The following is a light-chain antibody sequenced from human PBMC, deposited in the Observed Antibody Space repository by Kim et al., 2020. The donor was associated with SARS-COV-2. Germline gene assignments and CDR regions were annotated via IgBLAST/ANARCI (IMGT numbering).Light chain of an antibody. CDR3: NSRDSSGNHVV. CDR2: GKN. Sequence: SYELTQDPAVSVALGQTVRITCQGDSLTSYYASWYQQKPGQAPVLVIYGKNNRPSGIPDRFSGSSSGNTASLTITGAQAEDEADYYCNSRDSSGNHVVFGGGTQLTVL. J-gene: IGLJ2*01. V-gene: IGLV3-19*01. CDR1: SLTSYY.